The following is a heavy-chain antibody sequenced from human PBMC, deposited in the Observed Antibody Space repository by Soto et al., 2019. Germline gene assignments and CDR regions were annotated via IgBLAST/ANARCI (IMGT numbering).Heavy chain of an antibody. V-gene: IGHV1-2*04. CDR1: GDTFNGYY. CDR3: ARESGGATATLDYYYFYMDV. D-gene: IGHD5-12*01. Sequence: QVQLVQSGAEVKRPGASVTVSCRSSGDTFNGYYIHWVRQAPGQGLEWMGWINPNGGVTKYAQKFQGWASMTRDTSIRTVYMQLSRLRSDDTAVYYCARESGGATATLDYYYFYMDVWGTGTTVTVSS. CDR2: INPNGGVT. J-gene: IGHJ6*03.